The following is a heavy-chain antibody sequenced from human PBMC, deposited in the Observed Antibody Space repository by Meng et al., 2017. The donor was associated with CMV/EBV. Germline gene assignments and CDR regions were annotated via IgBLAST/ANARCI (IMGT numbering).Heavy chain of an antibody. Sequence: GESLKISCAASGFTFSSYWMSWVRQAPGKGLEWVANIKQDGSEKYYVDSVKGRFTISRDNAKNSLYLQMNSLRAEDMAVYYCARLGELLWFGEPLLGMDVWGQGTTVTVSS. CDR3: ARLGELLWFGEPLLGMDV. V-gene: IGHV3-7*01. D-gene: IGHD3-10*01. CDR1: GFTFSSYW. CDR2: IKQDGSEK. J-gene: IGHJ6*02.